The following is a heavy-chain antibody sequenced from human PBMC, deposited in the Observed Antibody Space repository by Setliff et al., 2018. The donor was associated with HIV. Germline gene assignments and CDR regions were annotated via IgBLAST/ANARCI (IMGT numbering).Heavy chain of an antibody. CDR3: ARDDGSSSWYD. CDR2: INPSGGST. Sequence: ASVKVSCKASGYTFTGYYMHWVRQAPGQGLEWMGIINPSGGSTNYAQKLQGRVTMTTDTSTSTANMELRSLRSDDTAVYYCARDDGSSSWYDWGQGTLVTVSS. V-gene: IGHV1-46*01. D-gene: IGHD6-13*01. CDR1: GYTFTGYY. J-gene: IGHJ4*02.